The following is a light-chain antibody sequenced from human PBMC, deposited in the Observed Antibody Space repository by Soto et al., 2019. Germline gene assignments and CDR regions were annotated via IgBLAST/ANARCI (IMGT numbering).Light chain of an antibody. J-gene: IGKJ3*01. Sequence: EIVLTQSPGTLSLSPGERATLSCRASQSLSSNYLAWYQQKPGQAPRLLIYGASSRASGIPDRFSGSGSGTDFTLNISSLAPEDFAVYYCQHYGRSAIFTLGPGTTVDIK. CDR1: QSLSSNY. CDR2: GAS. CDR3: QHYGRSAIFT. V-gene: IGKV3-20*01.